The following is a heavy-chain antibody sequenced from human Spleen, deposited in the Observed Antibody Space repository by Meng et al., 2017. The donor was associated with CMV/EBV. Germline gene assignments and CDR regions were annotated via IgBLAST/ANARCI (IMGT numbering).Heavy chain of an antibody. J-gene: IGHJ5*02. CDR3: AREPYDSGDSRLDP. Sequence: QGRLQASGPGMVKPSETLSRICTVSGGSTRSYYWSWIRQPAGKGLEWIGRIYNSGSTNYNPSLKSRVTMSVDTSNNQFSLKVSSVTAADTAVYYCAREPYDSGDSRLDPWGQGTLVTVSS. D-gene: IGHD3-22*01. CDR1: GGSTRSYY. CDR2: IYNSGST. V-gene: IGHV4-4*07.